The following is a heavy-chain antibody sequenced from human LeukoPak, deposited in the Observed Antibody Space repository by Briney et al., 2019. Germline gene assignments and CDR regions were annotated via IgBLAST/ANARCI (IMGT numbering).Heavy chain of an antibody. D-gene: IGHD3-22*01. CDR2: IYTSGST. CDR1: GGSISSQY. J-gene: IGHJ4*02. V-gene: IGHV4-4*07. Sequence: PSETLSLIGTVSGGSISSQYWSWIRQPAGKGLVWIGRIYTSGSTNYNPSLKSRVTLSVDTSKNQFSLKLTSLPAADTAVYYCAREDSSGYMGYWGQGTLVTVSS. CDR3: AREDSSGYMGY.